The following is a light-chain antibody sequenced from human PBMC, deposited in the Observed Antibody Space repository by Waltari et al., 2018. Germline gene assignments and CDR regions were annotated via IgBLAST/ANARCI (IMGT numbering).Light chain of an antibody. CDR3: AAWDDSLNGYL. Sequence: QSVLTQAPSASGTPGQRVPISCSGSSSNIGSNTVNLYQQPPGTAPKLLIYSNNQRPSGVPDRFSGSKSGTSASLAISGLQSEDEADYYCAAWDDSLNGYLFGTGTKVTVL. CDR1: SSNIGSNT. V-gene: IGLV1-44*01. CDR2: SNN. J-gene: IGLJ1*01.